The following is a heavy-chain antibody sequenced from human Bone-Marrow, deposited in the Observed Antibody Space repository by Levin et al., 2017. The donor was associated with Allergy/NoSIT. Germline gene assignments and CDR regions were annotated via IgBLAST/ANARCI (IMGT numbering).Heavy chain of an antibody. V-gene: IGHV3-30*03. D-gene: IGHD2-2*01. Sequence: PGGSLRLSCEASGFTLRSHAMHWVRQAPGKGLEWVAVISYDGNNRFYADSVKGRFTISRDNSKNTVSLQMDNLRAEDTAIYSCARFTYALDYWGQGAPVTVSS. CDR3: ARFTYALDY. CDR2: ISYDGNNR. CDR1: GFTLRSHA. J-gene: IGHJ4*02.